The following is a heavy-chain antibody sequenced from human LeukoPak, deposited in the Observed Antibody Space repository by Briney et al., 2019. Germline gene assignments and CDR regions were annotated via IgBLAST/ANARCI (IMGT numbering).Heavy chain of an antibody. Sequence: GGSLRLSCAASGFTFSSYNMNWVRHAPGKGLQWISYISRSTSTIYYADSVKGRFTISRDNAKNSLYLQMNSLRDEDTAVYYCARDDSSSEYFQHWGQGTLVTVSS. CDR2: ISRSTSTI. J-gene: IGHJ1*01. D-gene: IGHD6-6*01. CDR1: GFTFSSYN. V-gene: IGHV3-48*02. CDR3: ARDDSSSEYFQH.